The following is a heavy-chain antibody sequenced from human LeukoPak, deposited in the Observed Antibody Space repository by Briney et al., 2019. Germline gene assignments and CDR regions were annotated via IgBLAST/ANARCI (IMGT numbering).Heavy chain of an antibody. D-gene: IGHD2-2*01. CDR1: GGTFSSYA. CDR2: IFPIFGTA. CDR3: ARMYCSSTSCSRSRVVPPYFDY. J-gene: IGHJ4*02. Sequence: SVKVSCKASGGTFSSYAISWVRQAPGQGLEWMGGIFPIFGTANYAQKFQGRVTITADESTSTAYMELSSLRSEDTAVYYCARMYCSSTSCSRSRVVPPYFDYWGQGTLVTVSS. V-gene: IGHV1-69*01.